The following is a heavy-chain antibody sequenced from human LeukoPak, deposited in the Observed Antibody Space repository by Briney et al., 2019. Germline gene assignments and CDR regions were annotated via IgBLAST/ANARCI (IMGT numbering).Heavy chain of an antibody. J-gene: IGHJ4*02. D-gene: IGHD3-9*01. CDR1: GFTFSSYA. CDR3: AKLRPEGVRYFDWLGESFDY. CDR2: ISGSGGST. V-gene: IGHV3-23*01. Sequence: GGSLRLSCAASGFTFSSYAMSWVRQAPGKGLEWVSAISGSGGSTYYADSVKGRFTISRDNSKNTLYLQMNSLRAEDTAVYYCAKLRPEGVRYFDWLGESFDYWGQGTLVTVSS.